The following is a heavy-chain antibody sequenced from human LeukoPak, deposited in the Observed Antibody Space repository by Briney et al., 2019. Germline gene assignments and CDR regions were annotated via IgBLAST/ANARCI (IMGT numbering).Heavy chain of an antibody. Sequence: TGGSLRLSCAASGFTFSNYAMNWVRLAPGKGLEWVSGISGSGGGTYYADSVKGRFTISRDNSKNTLYLQMNSLRAEDMAVYYCAKSGIDTSDYISSGPPDPWGQGTLVTVSS. CDR3: AKSGIDTSDYISSGPPDP. J-gene: IGHJ5*02. CDR1: GFTFSNYA. CDR2: ISGSGGGT. V-gene: IGHV3-23*01. D-gene: IGHD3-22*01.